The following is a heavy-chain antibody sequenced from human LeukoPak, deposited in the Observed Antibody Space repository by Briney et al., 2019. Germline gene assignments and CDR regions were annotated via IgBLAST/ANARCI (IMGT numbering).Heavy chain of an antibody. J-gene: IGHJ6*03. CDR1: GFTFSSYA. V-gene: IGHV3-23*01. D-gene: IGHD5-18*01. CDR3: AKPSGYSYGYIHYYMDV. CDR2: ISGSGGST. Sequence: GGSLRLSCAASGFTFSSYAMSWVRQAPGKGLEWVSVISGSGGSTYYADSVKGRFTISRDNSKNTLYLQMNSLRAEDTAVYYCAKPSGYSYGYIHYYMDVWGKGTTVTVSS.